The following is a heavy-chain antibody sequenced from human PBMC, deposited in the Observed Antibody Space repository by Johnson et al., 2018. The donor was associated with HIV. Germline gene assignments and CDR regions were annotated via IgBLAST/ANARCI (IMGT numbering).Heavy chain of an antibody. CDR2: IRMSGSTK. J-gene: IGHJ3*02. CDR1: GFTFSNYY. V-gene: IGHV3-11*04. D-gene: IGHD3-22*01. Sequence: QVQLVESGGGLVQPGGSLRLSCAASGFTFSNYYMRWIRQAPGKGLEWVSYIRMSGSTKYYADSVKGRFTISRDNTKNSLYLQMNSLRAEDTAVYYCASDDSSGYDAFDIWGQGTMVTVSS. CDR3: ASDDSSGYDAFDI.